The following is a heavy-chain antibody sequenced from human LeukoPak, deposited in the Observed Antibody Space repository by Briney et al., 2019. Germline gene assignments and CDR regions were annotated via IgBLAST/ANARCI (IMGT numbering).Heavy chain of an antibody. CDR3: ARCTNLFDY. V-gene: IGHV4-59*01. D-gene: IGHD2-8*01. J-gene: IGHJ4*02. CDR2: IYYSGST. Sequence: SETLSLTCAVSGGSITSYYWNWIRQPPGKGLEWIGDIYYSGSTNYNPSLKSRVTISVDTSKNQFSLKLSSLTAADTAVYYCARCTNLFDYWGQGTLVTVSS. CDR1: GGSITSYY.